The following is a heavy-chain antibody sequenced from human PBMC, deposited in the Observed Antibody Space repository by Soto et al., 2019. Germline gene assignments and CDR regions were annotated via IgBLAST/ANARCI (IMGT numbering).Heavy chain of an antibody. Sequence: LRLSCVASGFTFADYAMHWVRRIPGKGLEWVAVISYSGDRQYYAESVKGRFTISRDNSKKTLYLQMFSLTSEDSAVFYCARTPAAMITDRYNWFDSWGPGTQVTVSS. CDR1: GFTFADYA. CDR2: ISYSGDRQ. J-gene: IGHJ5*01. D-gene: IGHD3-16*01. CDR3: ARTPAAMITDRYNWFDS. V-gene: IGHV3-30*01.